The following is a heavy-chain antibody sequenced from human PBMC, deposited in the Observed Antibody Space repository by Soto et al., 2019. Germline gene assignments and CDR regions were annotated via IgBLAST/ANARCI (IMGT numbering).Heavy chain of an antibody. V-gene: IGHV1-2*02. Sequence: ASVKVSCKASGYTFTDYYVHWVRQAPGQGLEWMGWINPNSGGTNYAQNFQGRVTMTRDTSISTSYLDLRSLTSDDTAMYYCARGRLGLELLTGSAYYYYGMDVWGQGTTVTVSS. CDR2: INPNSGGT. J-gene: IGHJ6*02. CDR3: ARGRLGLELLTGSAYYYYGMDV. D-gene: IGHD1-26*01. CDR1: GYTFTDYY.